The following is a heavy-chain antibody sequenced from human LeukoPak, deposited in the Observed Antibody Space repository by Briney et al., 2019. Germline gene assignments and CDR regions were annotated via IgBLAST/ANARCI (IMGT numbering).Heavy chain of an antibody. Sequence: SETLSLTCAVSGGSVSGYYWSWNRLSPGKGLEGIGYIYYTGTIIYSPSLESIVTLSVDPSNTQISLNLRSVPAADTAVYYCARGDGYNSADYWGQGTLVTVSS. CDR2: IYYTGTI. CDR3: ARGDGYNSADY. CDR1: GGSVSGYY. V-gene: IGHV4-59*08. J-gene: IGHJ4*02. D-gene: IGHD5-24*01.